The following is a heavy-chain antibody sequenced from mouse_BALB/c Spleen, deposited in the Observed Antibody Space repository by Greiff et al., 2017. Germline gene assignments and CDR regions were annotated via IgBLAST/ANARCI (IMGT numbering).Heavy chain of an antibody. CDR3: ARGGHYYYAEAMDY. D-gene: IGHD1-2*01. V-gene: IGHV1-87*01. CDR1: GYTFTSYW. Sequence: QVQLQQSGAELARPGASVKLSCKASGYTFTSYWMQWVKQRPGQGLEWIGAIYPGDGDTRYTQKFKGKATLTADKSSSTAYMQLSSLASEDSAVYYCARGGHYYYAEAMDYWGQGTSVTVSS. J-gene: IGHJ4*01. CDR2: IYPGDGDT.